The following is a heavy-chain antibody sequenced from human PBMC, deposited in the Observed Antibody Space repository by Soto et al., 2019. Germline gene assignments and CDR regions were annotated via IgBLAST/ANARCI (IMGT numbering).Heavy chain of an antibody. D-gene: IGHD3-22*01. CDR2: ISGSGGST. Sequence: GGSLRLSCAASGFTLSREAMSWDRAVPGKGLEWVSAISGSGGSTSYAESVKGRYSISRDNSKCLLYLQMYSLRAEDTAVYYCARASMIAVGWGQGTVVTVDS. J-gene: IGHJ4*02. CDR3: ARASMIAVG. CDR1: GFTLSREA. V-gene: IGHV3-23*01.